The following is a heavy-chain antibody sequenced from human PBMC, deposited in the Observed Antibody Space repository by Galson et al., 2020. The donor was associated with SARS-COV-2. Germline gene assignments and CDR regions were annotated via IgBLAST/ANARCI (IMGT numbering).Heavy chain of an antibody. D-gene: IGHD2-21*02. CDR2: LYYSGST. Sequence: SETLSLTCTVSGGSISSSSYYWGWIRQPPGKGLEWIGSLYYSGSTYYNPSLKSRVTISVDTSKNHFSLKLSSVTAADTAVYYCAREENFFLVVTATRMCYFDYWGRGTLATVSS. CDR3: AREENFFLVVTATRMCYFDY. J-gene: IGHJ4*02. CDR1: GGSISSSSYY. V-gene: IGHV4-39*02.